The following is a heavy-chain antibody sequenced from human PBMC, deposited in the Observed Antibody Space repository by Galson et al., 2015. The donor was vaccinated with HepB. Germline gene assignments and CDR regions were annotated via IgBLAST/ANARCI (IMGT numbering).Heavy chain of an antibody. CDR1: GFTFNSYA. J-gene: IGHJ4*02. CDR3: AHRPSDGTYFDY. Sequence: SLRLSCAASGFTFNSYALTWVRQPPGKGLEWVSAVSGSGASTYYADSVKGRFTISRDNSKNTLYLQMNSLRAEDTATYYCAHRPSDGTYFDYWGQGTLVTVSS. CDR2: VSGSGAST. V-gene: IGHV3-23*01. D-gene: IGHD1-26*01.